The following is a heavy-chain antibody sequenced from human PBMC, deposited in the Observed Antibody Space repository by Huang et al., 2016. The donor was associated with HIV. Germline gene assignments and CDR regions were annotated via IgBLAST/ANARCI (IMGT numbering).Heavy chain of an antibody. J-gene: IGHJ4*02. CDR1: GLTFSGSA. CDR2: IRSKANSYAT. CDR3: WISVVTASGY. Sequence: GLTFSGSAMHWVRQGSGKGLEWVGRIRSKANSYATAYAASVKGRFTISRDDSKNTAYLQMNSLKTEDTAVYYCWISVVTASGYWGQGTLVTVSS. D-gene: IGHD2-21*02. V-gene: IGHV3-73*01.